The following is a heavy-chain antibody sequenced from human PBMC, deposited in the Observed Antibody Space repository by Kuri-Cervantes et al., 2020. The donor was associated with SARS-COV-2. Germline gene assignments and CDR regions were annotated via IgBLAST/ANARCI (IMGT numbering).Heavy chain of an antibody. V-gene: IGHV3-15*01. CDR3: AILGIAVAGTFDY. CDR2: IKSKTDGGTT. CDR1: GFTFSNAW. Sequence: GGSLRLSCAASGFTFSNAWMSWVRQAPGKGLEWVGRIKSKTDGGTTDYAAPVKGRFTISRDDSKNTLYLQMNSLRAEDTAVYYCAILGIAVAGTFDYWGQGTLVTVSS. J-gene: IGHJ4*02. D-gene: IGHD6-19*01.